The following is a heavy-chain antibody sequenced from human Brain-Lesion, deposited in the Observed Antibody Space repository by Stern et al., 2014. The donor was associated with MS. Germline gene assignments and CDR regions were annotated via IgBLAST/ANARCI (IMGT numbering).Heavy chain of an antibody. CDR2: IYASGST. D-gene: IGHD5-18*01. V-gene: IGHV4-61*02. Sequence: QMQLQESGPGLVKPSQTLSLTCSVSGGSISSGSYYWNWIRQPAGKGLEWIGRIYASGSTNYSPSLKIRVFISGDPSKNHFSLKLSSVTAADAAMYYCVRETGGYTYGDTDFFDFWGQGTLVTVSS. J-gene: IGHJ4*02. CDR3: VRETGGYTYGDTDFFDF. CDR1: GGSISSGSYY.